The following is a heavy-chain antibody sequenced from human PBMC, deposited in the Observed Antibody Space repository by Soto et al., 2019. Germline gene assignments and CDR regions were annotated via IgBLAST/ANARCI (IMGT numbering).Heavy chain of an antibody. CDR3: AKNQGVELVPLATVDWFDP. J-gene: IGHJ5*02. Sequence: SLRLACAASGFIFENFGMSWVRQAPGKGLEWISSISGSGFKKYYADSVKGRFTISRDNSKSTVYLELNNLSAEDTAVYHCAKNQGVELVPLATVDWFDPWGQGSVVTVSS. CDR2: ISGSGFKK. D-gene: IGHD1-26*01. V-gene: IGHV3-23*01. CDR1: GFIFENFG.